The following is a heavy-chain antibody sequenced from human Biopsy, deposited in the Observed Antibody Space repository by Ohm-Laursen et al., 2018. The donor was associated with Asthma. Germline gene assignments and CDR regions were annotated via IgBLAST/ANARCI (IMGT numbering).Heavy chain of an antibody. CDR3: ARKAGSCISRTCYSLDF. D-gene: IGHD2-2*01. J-gene: IGHJ4*02. Sequence: SSVKVSCKPLGGTFNTYVIGWVRKAPGQGLEWMGGINSVFGTTTYPQKFQDRVTITADDSTSTVYMELSSLRSEDTAVYYCARKAGSCISRTCYSLDFWGQGTLVTVSS. V-gene: IGHV1-69*01. CDR1: GGTFNTYV. CDR2: INSVFGTT.